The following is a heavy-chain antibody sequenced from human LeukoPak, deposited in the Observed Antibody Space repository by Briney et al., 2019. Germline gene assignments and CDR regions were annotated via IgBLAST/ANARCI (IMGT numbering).Heavy chain of an antibody. CDR2: INHSGST. D-gene: IGHD5-18*01. CDR3: ARGGYNGEYYYYYMDV. V-gene: IGHV4-34*01. Sequence: NPSETLSLTCAVYGGSFSGYYWSWIRQPPGKGLEWIGEINHSGSTNYNPSLKSRVTISVGTSKNQFSLKLSSVTAADTAVYYCARGGYNGEYYYYYMDVWGKGTTVTVSS. J-gene: IGHJ6*03. CDR1: GGSFSGYY.